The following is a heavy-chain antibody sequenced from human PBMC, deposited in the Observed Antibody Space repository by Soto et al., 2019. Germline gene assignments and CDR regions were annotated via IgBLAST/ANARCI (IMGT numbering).Heavy chain of an antibody. V-gene: IGHV3-30*18. CDR3: AKERYCSGGSCYSRYYYYGMDV. Sequence: GGSLRLSCAASGFTFSSYGMHWVRQAPGKGLEWVAVISYDGSNKYYADSVKGRFTISRDNSKNTLYLQMNSLRAEDTAVYYCAKERYCSGGSCYSRYYYYGMDVWGKGTTVTVSS. CDR1: GFTFSSYG. J-gene: IGHJ6*04. D-gene: IGHD2-15*01. CDR2: ISYDGSNK.